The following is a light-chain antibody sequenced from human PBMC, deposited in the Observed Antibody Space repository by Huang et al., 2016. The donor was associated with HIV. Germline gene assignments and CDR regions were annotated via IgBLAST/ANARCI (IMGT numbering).Light chain of an antibody. J-gene: IGKJ4*01. V-gene: IGKV3-11*01. CDR3: QHRSNWPLT. CDR2: DAP. Sequence: EIVLTQSPATLSLSPGERSTLACRASQSVSSYLAWYKQKPGQAPRLLIYDAPNRATGIPARFSGSGSGTDFTLTISSLEPEDFAIYYCQHRSNWPLTFGGGTKVEIK. CDR1: QSVSSY.